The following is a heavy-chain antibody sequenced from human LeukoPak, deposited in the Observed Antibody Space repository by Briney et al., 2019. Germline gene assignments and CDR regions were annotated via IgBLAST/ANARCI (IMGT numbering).Heavy chain of an antibody. J-gene: IGHJ6*02. CDR2: IYYSGST. V-gene: IGHV4-39*01. Sequence: PSETLSLTCTVSGGSISSYYWGWIRQPPGKGLEWIGSIYYSGSTYYNPSLKSRVTISVDTSKNQFSLKLSSVTAADTAVYYCASQTYYYYGMDVWGQGTTVTVSS. CDR1: GGSISSYY. CDR3: ASQTYYYYGMDV.